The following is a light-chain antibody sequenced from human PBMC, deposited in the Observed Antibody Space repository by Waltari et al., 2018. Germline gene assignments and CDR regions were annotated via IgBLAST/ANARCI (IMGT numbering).Light chain of an antibody. J-gene: IGLJ2*01. CDR2: EVN. CDR1: SSDVGGYNY. Sequence: QSALTQPASVSGAPGQSITISCTGTSSDVGGYNYVSWYQQFPGKAPKVIIYEVNNRRAGISHRFSGSKSGNTASLTISGLQAEDEADYYCSSYARTITPLVFGGGTKVTVL. V-gene: IGLV2-14*01. CDR3: SSYARTITPLV.